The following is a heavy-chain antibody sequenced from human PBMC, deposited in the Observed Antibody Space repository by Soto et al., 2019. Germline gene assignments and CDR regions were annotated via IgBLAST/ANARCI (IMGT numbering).Heavy chain of an antibody. CDR3: ARHGLEDIVVVPAARFRSDWFDP. D-gene: IGHD2-2*01. J-gene: IGHJ5*02. Sequence: GESLKISCKGSGYSITSYWISWVRQMPGKGLEWMGRIDPSDSYTNYSPSFQGHVTISADKSISTAYLQWSSLKASDTAMYYCARHGLEDIVVVPAARFRSDWFDPWGQGTLVTVSS. CDR1: GYSITSYW. V-gene: IGHV5-10-1*01. CDR2: IDPSDSYT.